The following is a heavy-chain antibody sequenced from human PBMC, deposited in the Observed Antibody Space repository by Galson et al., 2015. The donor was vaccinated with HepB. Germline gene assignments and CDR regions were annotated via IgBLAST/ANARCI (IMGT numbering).Heavy chain of an antibody. D-gene: IGHD2-15*01. J-gene: IGHJ4*02. CDR1: GYPFNGYY. CDR3: ARGLVGAAKSAG. V-gene: IGHV1-2*06. Sequence: SVKVSCKASGYPFNGYYFHWVRQAPGQGLEWMGRINPNSGGTNYAQNFRGRVTMTRDKSISTVYMDLSRLTSDDTAVYYCARGLVGAAKSAGWGQGTLVTVSS. CDR2: INPNSGGT.